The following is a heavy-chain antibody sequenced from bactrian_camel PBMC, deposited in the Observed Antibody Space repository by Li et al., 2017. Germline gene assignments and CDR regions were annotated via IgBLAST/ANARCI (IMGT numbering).Heavy chain of an antibody. Sequence: HVQLVESGGGSVQAGGSLRLSCAASGYNNNKYCMAWFRQAPGKEREGVASIDSHGNPSYAEPVKGRFTIFKDNAKNTLYLQMNSLEPEDTAMYFCAAEESPAPYLCMGWVDISSRYNYWGQGTQVTVS. D-gene: IGHD5*01. CDR1: GYNNNKYC. J-gene: IGHJ4*01. CDR2: IDSHGNP. CDR3: AAEESPAPYLCMGWVDISSRYNY. V-gene: IGHV3S53*01.